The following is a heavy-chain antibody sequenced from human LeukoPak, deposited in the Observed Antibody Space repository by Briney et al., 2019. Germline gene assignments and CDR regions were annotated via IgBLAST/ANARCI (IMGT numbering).Heavy chain of an antibody. CDR2: IIPILGIA. CDR3: ARDGLRYFECAFDI. D-gene: IGHD3-9*01. V-gene: IGHV1-69*04. J-gene: IGHJ3*02. Sequence: SVKVSCKASGGTFSSYAISWVRQAPGQGLEWMGRIIPILGIANYAQKFQGRVTITADKSTSTAYMELSSLRSEDTAVYYCARDGLRYFECAFDIWGQGTMVTVSS. CDR1: GGTFSSYA.